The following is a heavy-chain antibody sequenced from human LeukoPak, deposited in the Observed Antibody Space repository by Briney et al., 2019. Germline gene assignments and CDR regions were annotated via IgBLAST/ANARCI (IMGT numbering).Heavy chain of an antibody. J-gene: IGHJ4*02. CDR3: ARAGWYTLVN. CDR1: GASISSSNW. Sequence: SGTLSLTCAVSGASISSSNWLSWVRQPPGKGLEWIGEIYHSGSTNYNPSLKSRVTISVDNSKNQFSLKMSSMTAADTAVYYCARAGWYTLVNWGQGTLVTVSS. CDR2: IYHSGST. D-gene: IGHD2-15*01. V-gene: IGHV4-4*02.